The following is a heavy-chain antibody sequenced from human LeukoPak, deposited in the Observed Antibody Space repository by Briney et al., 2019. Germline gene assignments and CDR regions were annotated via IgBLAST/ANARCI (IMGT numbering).Heavy chain of an antibody. CDR2: ISSSGSTI. Sequence: PGGSLRLSCAASGFTFSDYYMSWIRQAPGKGLEWVSYISSSGSTIYYADSVKGRFTISRDNAKNSLYLQMNSLRAEDTAVYYCASHNYDFWSGYPYYYYYMDVWGKGTTVTVSS. CDR1: GFTFSDYY. D-gene: IGHD3-3*01. CDR3: ASHNYDFWSGYPYYYYYMDV. V-gene: IGHV3-11*01. J-gene: IGHJ6*03.